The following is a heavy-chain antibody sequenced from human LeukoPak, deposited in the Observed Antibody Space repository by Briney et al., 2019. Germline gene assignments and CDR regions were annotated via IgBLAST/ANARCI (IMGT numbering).Heavy chain of an antibody. CDR3: ARDKSVGYAWFDP. D-gene: IGHD5-18*01. V-gene: IGHV4-4*07. Sequence: SETLSLTCTVSGVTIISYYWSWIRQPPGKGLEWIGRIYSSGSSNYNPSLKSRVTMSVDTSKNQFSLRLNSVTAADTAVYYCARDKSVGYAWFDPWGQGTLVTVSS. J-gene: IGHJ5*02. CDR1: GVTIISYY. CDR2: IYSSGSS.